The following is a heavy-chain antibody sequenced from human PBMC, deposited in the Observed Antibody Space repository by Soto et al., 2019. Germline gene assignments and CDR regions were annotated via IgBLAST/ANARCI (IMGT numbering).Heavy chain of an antibody. V-gene: IGHV4-34*01. J-gene: IGHJ5*02. Sequence: SETLSLTCAVYGGSFSGYYWSWIRQPPGKGLEWIGEINHSGSTNYNPSLKGRVTISVDTSKNQFSLKLSSVTAADTAVYYCAREELRYFDWLLYKNWFDPWGQGTLVTVSS. CDR3: AREELRYFDWLLYKNWFDP. CDR2: INHSGST. CDR1: GGSFSGYY. D-gene: IGHD3-9*01.